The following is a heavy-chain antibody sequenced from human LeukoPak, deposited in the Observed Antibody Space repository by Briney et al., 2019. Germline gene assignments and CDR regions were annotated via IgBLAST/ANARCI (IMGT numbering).Heavy chain of an antibody. D-gene: IGHD6-19*01. V-gene: IGHV4-39*07. CDR1: GGSISLSYYY. Sequence: SETLSLTCSVSGGSISLSYYYWGWIRQPPGKALEWIGSVYYSGTTSYNPSLESRVTISVDMSKNHFSLRLSSVTAADTAMYYCARGTLYSGWSYYFDYWGQGSQVTVS. J-gene: IGHJ4*02. CDR3: ARGTLYSGWSYYFDY. CDR2: VYYSGTT.